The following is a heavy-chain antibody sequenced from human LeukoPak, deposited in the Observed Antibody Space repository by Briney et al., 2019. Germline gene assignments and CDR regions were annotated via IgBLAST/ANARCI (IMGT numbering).Heavy chain of an antibody. CDR1: GFTFDDYG. CDR3: ARSEYYDYVWGSYRYTYFDY. J-gene: IGHJ4*02. D-gene: IGHD3-16*02. V-gene: IGHV3-20*04. Sequence: GGSLRLSCAASGFTFDDYGMSWVRQAPGKGLEWVSGINWNGGSTGYADSVKGRFTISRDNAKNSLYLQMNSLRAEDTAVYYCARSEYYDYVWGSYRYTYFDYWGQGTLVTVSS. CDR2: INWNGGST.